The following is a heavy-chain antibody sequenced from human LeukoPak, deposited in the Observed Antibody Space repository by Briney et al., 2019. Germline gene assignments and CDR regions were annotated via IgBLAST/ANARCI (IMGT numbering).Heavy chain of an antibody. Sequence: GGSLRLSCAASGFTFSSYWMSWVRQAPGKGLEWVANIKQDGSEKYYVDSVKGRFTISRDNSKNTLYLRMNSLRAEDTAVYYCAKGTTSTSCCNDFWGQGTLVTVSS. CDR3: AKGTTSTSCCNDF. CDR1: GFTFSSYW. V-gene: IGHV3-7*03. D-gene: IGHD2-2*01. J-gene: IGHJ4*02. CDR2: IKQDGSEK.